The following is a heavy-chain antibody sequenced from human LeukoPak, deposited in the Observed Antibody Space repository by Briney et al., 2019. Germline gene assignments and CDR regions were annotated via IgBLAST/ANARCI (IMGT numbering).Heavy chain of an antibody. J-gene: IGHJ4*02. D-gene: IGHD1-26*01. V-gene: IGHV4-39*01. CDR2: MYYHGSS. CDR3: ARRSDSGSDDGEDYFDY. CDR1: GGSINSGTFY. Sequence: SETLSLTCTVSGGSINSGTFYWGWIRPPPGKGLAWVGGMYYHGSSYSNPSLKSRVTTSVDTSKNQFSLKLTSVTAADTAVYFCARRSDSGSDDGEDYFDYWGQGTLVTVSS.